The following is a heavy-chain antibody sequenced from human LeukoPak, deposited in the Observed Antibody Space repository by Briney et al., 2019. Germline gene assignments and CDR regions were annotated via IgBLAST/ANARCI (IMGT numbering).Heavy chain of an antibody. CDR2: IYHSGST. CDR3: ARQGGSAPFDY. CDR1: GYSISSGYY. J-gene: IGHJ4*02. V-gene: IGHV4-38-2*02. Sequence: SETLSLTCTVSGYSISSGYYWGWIRQPPGKGLEWIGSIYHSGSTYYNPSLKSRVTISVDTSKNQFSLKLSSVTAADTAVYYCARQGGSAPFDYWGQGTLVTVSS. D-gene: IGHD1-26*01.